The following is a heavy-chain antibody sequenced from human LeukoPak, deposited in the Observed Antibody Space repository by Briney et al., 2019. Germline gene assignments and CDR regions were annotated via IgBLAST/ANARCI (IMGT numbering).Heavy chain of an antibody. CDR2: IYSSGNT. V-gene: IGHV4-61*02. CDR1: GGSISSGSHY. CDR3: ARGIPVAGLFDY. Sequence: SETLSLTCTVSGGSISSGSHYWSWIRQPAGEGLEWIGRIYSSGNTNYNPSLKSRVTISVDTSKNQFSLKLSSVTAADTAIHYCARGIPVAGLFDYWGQGALVAVSS. J-gene: IGHJ4*02. D-gene: IGHD6-19*01.